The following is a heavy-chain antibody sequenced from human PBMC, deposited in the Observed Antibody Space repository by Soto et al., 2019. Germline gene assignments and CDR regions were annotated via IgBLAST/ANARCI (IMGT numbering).Heavy chain of an antibody. V-gene: IGHV1-18*01. CDR1: GYTFTSYG. CDR3: ARFHLGANGDYEGHPFDY. D-gene: IGHD4-17*01. J-gene: IGHJ4*02. CDR2: ISAYNGNT. Sequence: QVQLVQSGAEVKKPGASVKVSCKASGYTFTSYGISWVRQAPGQGLEWMGWISAYNGNTNSAQKLQGRVTMTTDTSTSTAYMDLRSLRSDDTAVYYCARFHLGANGDYEGHPFDYWGQGTLVTVSS.